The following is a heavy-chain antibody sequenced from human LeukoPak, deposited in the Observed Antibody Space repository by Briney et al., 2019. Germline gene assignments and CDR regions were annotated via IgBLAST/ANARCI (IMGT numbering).Heavy chain of an antibody. V-gene: IGHV4-61*02. D-gene: IGHD2-2*01. J-gene: IGHJ4*02. CDR1: GGSVSSGTYY. CDR3: ARHPLCSSTSCYHPTFFDY. Sequence: PSETLSLTCTVSGGSVSSGTYYWTWIRQPAGKGLKWIGRIYTSGSTNFDPSLKSRVSISLDTSQNQFSLKLSSVTAADTAVYYCARHPLCSSTSCYHPTFFDYWGQGTLVTVSS. CDR2: IYTSGST.